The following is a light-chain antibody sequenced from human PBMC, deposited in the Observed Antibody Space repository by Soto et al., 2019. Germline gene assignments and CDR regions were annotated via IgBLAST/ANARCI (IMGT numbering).Light chain of an antibody. V-gene: IGLV2-14*01. CDR3: SSYTSSSIPHV. CDR1: SSDVGGYNY. CDR2: DVS. Sequence: QSVLTQPASVSGSPGQSITISCTGTSSDVGGYNYVSWYQQHPGKAPKLMIYDVSNRPSGVSNRFSGSKSGSTASLTISGLQAEDEADYYCSSYTSSSIPHVFRTGTKVTVL. J-gene: IGLJ1*01.